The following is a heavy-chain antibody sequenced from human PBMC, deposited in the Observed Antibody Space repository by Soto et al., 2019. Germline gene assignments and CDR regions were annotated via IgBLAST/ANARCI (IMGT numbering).Heavy chain of an antibody. J-gene: IGHJ6*02. D-gene: IGHD4-4*01. CDR3: TRLGYSNNRPIGYYYGMDV. CDR1: GFTFSGSA. CDR2: IRSKANSYAT. Sequence: EVQLVESGGGLVQPGGSLKLSCAASGFTFSGSAMHWVRQASGKGLEWVGRIRSKANSYATAYAASVKGRFTISRDDSKNTAYLQMNRLKTEDTAVYYCTRLGYSNNRPIGYYYGMDVWGQGTTVTVSS. V-gene: IGHV3-73*02.